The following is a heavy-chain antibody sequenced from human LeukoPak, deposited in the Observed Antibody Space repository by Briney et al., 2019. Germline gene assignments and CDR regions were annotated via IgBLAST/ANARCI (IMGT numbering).Heavy chain of an antibody. D-gene: IGHD3-22*01. V-gene: IGHV3-23*01. J-gene: IGHJ4*02. Sequence: GGSLRLSCAASGFTFSSYAMSWVRQAPGKGLEWVSAISGSGGSTYYADSVKGRFTISRDNSKNTLYLQMNTLRAEDTAVYYCAKGQNYYDSSGYLDYWGQGTLVTVSS. CDR3: AKGQNYYDSSGYLDY. CDR1: GFTFSSYA. CDR2: ISGSGGST.